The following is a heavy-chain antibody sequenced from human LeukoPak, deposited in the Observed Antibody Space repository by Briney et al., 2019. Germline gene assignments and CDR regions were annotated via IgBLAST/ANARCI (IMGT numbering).Heavy chain of an antibody. V-gene: IGHV1-2*02. CDR1: GYTFTGYY. CDR3: ARGYYDSSGYPTFDY. D-gene: IGHD3-22*01. CDR2: INPNSGGT. Sequence: ASVKVSCKASGYTFTGYYMHWVRQAPGQGLEWMGWINPNSGGTNYAQKFQGRVTMTRDTSISTAYMELSRLRSDDTAVYYCARGYYDSSGYPTFDYWGQGTLVTVSS. J-gene: IGHJ4*02.